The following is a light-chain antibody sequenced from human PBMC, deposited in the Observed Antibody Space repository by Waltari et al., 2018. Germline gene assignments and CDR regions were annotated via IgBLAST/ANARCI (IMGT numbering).Light chain of an antibody. CDR1: QSVSSN. Sequence: EIVMTQSPATLSVTPGERATLSCRARQSVSSNLAWYQQKPGQAPRLLIYGASTRATGIPARFSGSGSGTEFTFTISSLQSEDFAVYYCQQYNNWPPGTFGQGTKVEIK. J-gene: IGKJ1*01. V-gene: IGKV3-15*01. CDR3: QQYNNWPPGT. CDR2: GAS.